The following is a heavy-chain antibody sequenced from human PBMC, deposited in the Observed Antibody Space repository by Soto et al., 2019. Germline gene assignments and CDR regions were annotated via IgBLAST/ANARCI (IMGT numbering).Heavy chain of an antibody. Sequence: PGGSLRLSCATSGFTFRIYAMSWVRQAPGKGLEWVSAISGSGGSTYYADSVKGRLTISRDNSKNTLYLQMNSLRAEDTAVYYCANPSRGYPPRAFDIWGQGTMVTVSS. CDR1: GFTFRIYA. CDR3: ANPSRGYPPRAFDI. CDR2: ISGSGGST. D-gene: IGHD3-16*02. V-gene: IGHV3-23*01. J-gene: IGHJ3*02.